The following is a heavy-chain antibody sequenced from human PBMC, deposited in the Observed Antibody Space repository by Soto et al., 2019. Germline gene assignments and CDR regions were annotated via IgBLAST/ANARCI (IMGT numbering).Heavy chain of an antibody. CDR3: ARDLKASSNRYHFDY. Sequence: PGGSLRLSCAASGFTFSSYSMNWVRQAPGKGLEWVSSISSSSSYIYYADSVKGRFTISRDIANNSLYRQMNSLRAEDRAVYYCARDLKASSNRYHFDYWGQETLVTVSS. V-gene: IGHV3-21*01. CDR1: GFTFSSYS. D-gene: IGHD2-2*01. J-gene: IGHJ4*02. CDR2: ISSSSSYI.